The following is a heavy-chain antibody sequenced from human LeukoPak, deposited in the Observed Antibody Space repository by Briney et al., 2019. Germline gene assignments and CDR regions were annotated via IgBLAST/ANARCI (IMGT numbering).Heavy chain of an antibody. V-gene: IGHV4-59*01. CDR3: ARDSGAAAGIYFDY. CDR2: IYYSGST. J-gene: IGHJ4*02. D-gene: IGHD6-13*01. Sequence: SETLSLTCTVSGGSISSYYWSWIRQPPGKGLEWIGYIYYSGSTNYNPSLKSQVTISVDTSKNQFSLKLSSVTAADTAVYYCARDSGAAAGIYFDYWGQGTLVTVSS. CDR1: GGSISSYY.